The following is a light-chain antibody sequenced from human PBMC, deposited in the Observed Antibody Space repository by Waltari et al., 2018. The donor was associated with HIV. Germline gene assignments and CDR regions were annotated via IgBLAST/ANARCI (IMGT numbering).Light chain of an antibody. CDR3: QQYISWPLT. CDR2: GAS. J-gene: IGKJ5*01. V-gene: IGKV3D-15*01. Sequence: EIVMMQSPATLSVSPGERATLSCRASQFVSSNLVWYQQKPGQAPRLLSYGASTRAPGIPDRFGGSGSGTEFTLSISSLQSEDFAVYHCQQYISWPLTFGQGTRLEIK. CDR1: QFVSSN.